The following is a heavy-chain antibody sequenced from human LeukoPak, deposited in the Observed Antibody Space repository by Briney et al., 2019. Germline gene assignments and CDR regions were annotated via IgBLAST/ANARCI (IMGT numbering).Heavy chain of an antibody. J-gene: IGHJ4*02. D-gene: IGHD5-18*01. CDR1: GGSVSNSLYY. V-gene: IGHV4-61*01. Sequence: SETLSLTCTVSGGSVSNSLYYWSWIRQPPGKGLEYIGYIYYNGDTSYNPSLKNRVIISIDTSSNQFSLRLSSMTAADTAMYYCARVLRAASWRSYDYWGQGSLVTVSS. CDR2: IYYNGDT. CDR3: ARVLRAASWRSYDY.